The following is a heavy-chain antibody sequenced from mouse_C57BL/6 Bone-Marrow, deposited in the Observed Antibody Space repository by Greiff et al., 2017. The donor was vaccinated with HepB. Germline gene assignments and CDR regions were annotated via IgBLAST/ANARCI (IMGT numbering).Heavy chain of an antibody. D-gene: IGHD1-1*01. CDR3: ARGVYEDY. CDR2: IDPANGNT. CDR1: GYTIKNTY. V-gene: IGHV14-3*01. Sequence: EVQLEESVAELVRPGASVKLSCTASGYTIKNTYMHWVKQRPEQGLEWIGRIDPANGNTKYAPKFQGKATITADTSSNTAYLQLSSLTSEDTAIYYCARGVYEDYWGQGTTLTVSS. J-gene: IGHJ2*01.